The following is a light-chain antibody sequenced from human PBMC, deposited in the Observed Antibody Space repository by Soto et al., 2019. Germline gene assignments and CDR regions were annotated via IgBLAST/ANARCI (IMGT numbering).Light chain of an antibody. CDR1: SSDVGGYNY. CDR2: DVT. CDR3: CSYAGSYALYV. Sequence: QSVLTQPRSVSGSPGQSVTISCTGTSSDVGGYNYVSWYQQHPGKAPKLMIYDVTYRPSGVPDRFSGSKSDNTASLTISGLQAEDEADYYCCSYAGSYALYVFGTGTKVTVL. V-gene: IGLV2-11*01. J-gene: IGLJ1*01.